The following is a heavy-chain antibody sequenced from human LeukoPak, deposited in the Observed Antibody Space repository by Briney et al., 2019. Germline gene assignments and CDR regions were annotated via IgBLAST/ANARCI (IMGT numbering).Heavy chain of an antibody. V-gene: IGHV3-53*01. J-gene: IGHJ2*01. CDR2: IHTDGRT. CDR1: GFAVSSNF. D-gene: IGHD4-17*01. Sequence: GGSLRLSCIASGFAVSSNFMSWVRQAPGKGPEWVSVIHTDGRTFYADSVKGRFTGSRDTSKNTVYLQMSGLTAEDTAVYYCARTSPTVTTSSDLWGRGTLVTVSS. CDR3: ARTSPTVTTSSDL.